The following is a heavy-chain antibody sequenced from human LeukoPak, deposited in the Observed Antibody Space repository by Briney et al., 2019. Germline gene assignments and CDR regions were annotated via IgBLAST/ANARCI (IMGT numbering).Heavy chain of an antibody. V-gene: IGHV3-66*01. CDR3: ARARKNDFWSGYYINY. CDR1: GFNFSNYA. CDR2: IYSSGST. J-gene: IGHJ4*02. Sequence: GGSLRLSCAASGFNFSNYAMSWVRQAPGKGLEWVSVIYSSGSTYYADSVKGRFTISRDNSKNTLYLQMNSLRAEDTAVYYCARARKNDFWSGYYINYWGQGTLVTVSS. D-gene: IGHD3-3*01.